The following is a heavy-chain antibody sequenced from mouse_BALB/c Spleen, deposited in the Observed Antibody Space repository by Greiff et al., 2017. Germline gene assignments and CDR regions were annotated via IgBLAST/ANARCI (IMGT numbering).Heavy chain of an antibody. Sequence: QVQLQQPGAELVKPGASVKLSCKASGYTFTSYWMHWVKQRPGQGLEWIGEINPSNGRTNYNEKFKSKATLTVDKSSSTAYMQLSSLTSEDSAVYYCARRGNYDYWGQGTTLTVSS. CDR2: INPSNGRT. CDR3: ARRGNYDY. D-gene: IGHD2-1*01. V-gene: IGHV1S81*02. J-gene: IGHJ2*01. CDR1: GYTFTSYW.